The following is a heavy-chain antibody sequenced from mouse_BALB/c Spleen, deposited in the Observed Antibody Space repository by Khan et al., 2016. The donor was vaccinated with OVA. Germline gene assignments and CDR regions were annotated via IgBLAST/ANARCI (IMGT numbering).Heavy chain of an antibody. V-gene: IGHV1-4*01. CDR3: VRDGAYHRNDGWFAY. CDR1: GYTFTSYT. Sequence: QIQLVQSGAELARPGASVKMSCKASGYTFTSYTIHWIKERPGQGLEWIGYINPSNGYTNYNQKFKDKATLTTDKSSTTAYLQLSSLTSDDSAVYNGVRDGAYHRNDGWFAYWGQGTLVTVSA. J-gene: IGHJ3*01. D-gene: IGHD2-14*01. CDR2: INPSNGYT.